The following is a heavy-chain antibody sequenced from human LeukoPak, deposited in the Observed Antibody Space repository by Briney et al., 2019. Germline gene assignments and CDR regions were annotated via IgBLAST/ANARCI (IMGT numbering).Heavy chain of an antibody. V-gene: IGHV3-74*01. D-gene: IGHD6-19*01. CDR2: INSDGSST. Sequence: GGSLRLSCAASGFTFSSYWMHWVRQAPGKGLVWVSRINSDGSSTSYADSVKGRFTISRDNAKNTLYLQMNSLRAEDTAVYYCARGYSSGWYPGFDYWGQGTLVTVSS. CDR3: ARGYSSGWYPGFDY. J-gene: IGHJ4*02. CDR1: GFTFSSYW.